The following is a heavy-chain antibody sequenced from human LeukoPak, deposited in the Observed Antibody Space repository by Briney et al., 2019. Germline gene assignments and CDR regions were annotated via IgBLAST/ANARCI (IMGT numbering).Heavy chain of an antibody. V-gene: IGHV4-38-2*02. D-gene: IGHD2-15*01. CDR2: IYHSGST. J-gene: IGHJ4*02. Sequence: SETLSLTCTVSGYSISSGYYWGWIRQPPGKWLEWIGSIYHSGSTYYNPSLKSRVTISVDTSKNQFSLKLSSVTAADTAVYYCAREKVWRSDFDYWGQGTLVTVSS. CDR3: AREKVWRSDFDY. CDR1: GYSISSGYY.